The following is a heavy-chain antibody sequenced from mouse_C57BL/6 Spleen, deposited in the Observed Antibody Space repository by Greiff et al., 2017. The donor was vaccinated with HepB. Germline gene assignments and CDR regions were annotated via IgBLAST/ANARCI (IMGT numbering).Heavy chain of an antibody. V-gene: IGHV1-69*01. J-gene: IGHJ1*03. CDR1: GFTFTSYW. CDR2: IDSSDSYT. D-gene: IGHD2-3*01. Sequence: QVQLQQPGAELVMPGASVKLSCKASGFTFTSYWMHWVKQRPGQGLEWIGEIDSSDSYTNSNQKFTGKSTLTVDKSSSTADMQLSSLTSEDSAVYYCAKGGYDGPYWYFDVWGTGTTVTVSS. CDR3: AKGGYDGPYWYFDV.